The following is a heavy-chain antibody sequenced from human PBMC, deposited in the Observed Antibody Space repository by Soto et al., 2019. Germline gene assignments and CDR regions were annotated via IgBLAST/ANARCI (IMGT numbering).Heavy chain of an antibody. CDR3: VKDRYVDY. CDR1: GFTFSSYA. Sequence: HPGGSLRLSCSVFGFTFSSYAMHWVRQAPGKGLQYVSSISSNGVSTYYADSVKGRFTISRDNSKNTLYLQMSSLRVEDTAVHYCVKDRYVDYWGQGTLVTVSS. V-gene: IGHV3-64D*06. J-gene: IGHJ4*02. CDR2: ISSNGVST.